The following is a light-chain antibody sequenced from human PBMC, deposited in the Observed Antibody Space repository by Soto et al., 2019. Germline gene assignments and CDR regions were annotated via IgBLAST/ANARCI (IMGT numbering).Light chain of an antibody. CDR2: EVS. V-gene: IGLV2-18*02. Sequence: QSALTQPPSVSGYPGQSVAISCTGTSSDVGSYNRVSWYQQPPGTAPQVMIYEVSNRPSGVPDRFSGSKSGNTASLTISGLEAEDEADYYCSSYTSSNTYVFGTGTKVTVL. CDR1: SSDVGSYNR. J-gene: IGLJ1*01. CDR3: SSYTSSNTYV.